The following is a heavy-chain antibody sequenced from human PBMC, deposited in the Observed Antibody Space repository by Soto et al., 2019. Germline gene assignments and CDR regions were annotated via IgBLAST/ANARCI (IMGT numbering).Heavy chain of an antibody. Sequence: GGSLRLSCAASGFTVSTYGMHWVRQPPGKGLEWVAVISSDGKSEHYADPVKGRFSISRDNSKNTLSLQMNSLRVEDTAVYYCAKTITTYSGDSRGRGALVDYWGQGTLVTVSS. CDR3: AKTITTYSGDSRGRGALVDY. D-gene: IGHD3-22*01. J-gene: IGHJ4*02. CDR2: ISSDGKSE. V-gene: IGHV3-30*18. CDR1: GFTVSTYG.